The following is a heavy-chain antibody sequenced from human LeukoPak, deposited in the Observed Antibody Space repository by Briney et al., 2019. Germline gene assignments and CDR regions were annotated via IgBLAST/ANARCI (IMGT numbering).Heavy chain of an antibody. CDR1: GHTFDTSS. CDR2: ISPNNGNT. V-gene: IGHV1-18*01. CDR3: TRVRNSDNWWGAFDI. Sequence: EASVKVSCKAFGHTFDTSSITWVRQAPGQRLGWMGWISPNNGNTHYAQGVQGRVTMTTDTSRSTAYMELRSLTSDDTAVYYCTRVRNSDNWWGAFDIWGQGTMVTVSS. D-gene: IGHD1-1*01. J-gene: IGHJ3*02.